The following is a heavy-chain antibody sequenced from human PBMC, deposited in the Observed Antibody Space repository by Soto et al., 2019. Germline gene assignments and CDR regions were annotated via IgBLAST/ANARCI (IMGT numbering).Heavy chain of an antibody. CDR2: IFYSGST. Sequence: SETLSLTCTVSGGSINAFFWSWVRQPPGKGLESIGFIFYSGSTNYNPSLKSRVTISLDTSKTQFSLNLTSVTAADTAVYYCATQTGLYYYGMDVWGQGTTVTVSS. J-gene: IGHJ6*02. CDR3: ATQTGLYYYGMDV. V-gene: IGHV4-59*01. CDR1: GGSINAFF.